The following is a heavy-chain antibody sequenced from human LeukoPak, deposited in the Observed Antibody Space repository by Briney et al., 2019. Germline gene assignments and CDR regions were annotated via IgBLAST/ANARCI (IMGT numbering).Heavy chain of an antibody. CDR1: GFTVSSNY. J-gene: IGHJ4*02. V-gene: IGHV3-66*01. CDR2: IYSGGTI. CDR3: AREVGGGASGQ. D-gene: IGHD3-16*01. Sequence: GESLRLSCAASGFTVSSNYMSWVRQVPGKGLEWVSAIYSGGTISYADSVKGRFTIFRDNSENALYLQMNSLRVEDTAVYYCAREVGGGASGQWGQGTLVTVSS.